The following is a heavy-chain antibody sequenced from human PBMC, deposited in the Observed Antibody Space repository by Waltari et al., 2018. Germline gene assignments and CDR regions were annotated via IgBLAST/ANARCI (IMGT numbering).Heavy chain of an antibody. CDR1: GYTFTSYD. J-gene: IGHJ5*02. CDR2: MNPNSGNT. V-gene: IGHV1-8*01. D-gene: IGHD1-1*01. CDR3: ARGRSNDFDVVDWFDP. Sequence: QVQLVQSGAEVQKPGASVKVSCKASGYTFTSYDINLVRQAHGQGLEWMGWMNPNSGNTGYAQKFQGRVTMTRNTSISTAYMELSSLRSEDTAVYYCARGRSNDFDVVDWFDPWGQGTLVTVSS.